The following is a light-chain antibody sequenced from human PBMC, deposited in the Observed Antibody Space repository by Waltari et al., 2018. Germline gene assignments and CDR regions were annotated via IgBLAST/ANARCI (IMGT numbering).Light chain of an antibody. Sequence: DIQMTQSPSTLSASVGDRVSITCRASQSISSWLAWYQQKPGQAPKLLIYKASSLESGVPSRFSGSGSGIEFTLTISSLQPDDFATYYCQQYNSYLTFGQGTKVEIK. J-gene: IGKJ1*01. CDR1: QSISSW. CDR3: QQYNSYLT. CDR2: KAS. V-gene: IGKV1-5*03.